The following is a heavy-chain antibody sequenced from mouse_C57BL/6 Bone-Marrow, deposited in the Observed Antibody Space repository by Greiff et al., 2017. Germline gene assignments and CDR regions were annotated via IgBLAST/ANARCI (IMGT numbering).Heavy chain of an antibody. CDR2: ISNGGGST. CDR1: GFTFSDYY. Sequence: EVQGVESGGGLVQPGGSLKLSCAASGFTFSDYYMYWVRQTPEKRLEWVAYISNGGGSTYYPDTVKGRFTISRDNAKNTLYLQMSRLKSEDTAMYYCARHTVVAAYWGQGTLVTVSA. J-gene: IGHJ3*01. D-gene: IGHD1-1*01. V-gene: IGHV5-12*01. CDR3: ARHTVVAAY.